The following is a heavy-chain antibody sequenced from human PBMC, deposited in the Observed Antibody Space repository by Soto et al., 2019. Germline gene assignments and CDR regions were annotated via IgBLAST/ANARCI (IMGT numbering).Heavy chain of an antibody. CDR2: IDPSDSQT. Sequence: LGASLKISCKGSGYSFAGYWITWVRQKPGKGLEWMGRIDPSDSQTYYSPSFRGHVTISVTKSITTVFLQWSSLRASDTAMYYCARQIYDVDSGPNFQYYCAAWGQGTPITVSS. CDR1: GYSFAGYW. J-gene: IGHJ5*02. V-gene: IGHV5-10-1*01. D-gene: IGHD4-17*01. CDR3: ARQIYDVDSGPNFQYYCAA.